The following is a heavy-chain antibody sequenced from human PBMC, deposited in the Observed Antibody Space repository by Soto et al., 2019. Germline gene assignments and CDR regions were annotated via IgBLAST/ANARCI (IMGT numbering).Heavy chain of an antibody. CDR2: IYWDDDK. CDR1: GFSLSTSGVG. D-gene: IGHD1-1*01. CDR3: AHRAGIYGNWNGGSFDF. Sequence: QITLKESGPTRVKPTQTLTLTCTFSGFSLSTSGVGVGWIRQPPGKALERLALIYWDDDKRYSPSLKSRLTIPKDTSKNQVVLTLTNVDPLDTATYYCAHRAGIYGNWNGGSFDFWGQGVLVTVSS. J-gene: IGHJ4*02. V-gene: IGHV2-5*02.